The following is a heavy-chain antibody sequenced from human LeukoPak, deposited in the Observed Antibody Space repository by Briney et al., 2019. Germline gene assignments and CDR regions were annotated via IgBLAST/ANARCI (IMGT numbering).Heavy chain of an antibody. CDR3: ARDPPRAAWVFDY. V-gene: IGHV3-23*01. CDR2: ITSGGGTT. D-gene: IGHD6-25*01. CDR1: GFTFSNYA. Sequence: GGSLRLSCAASGFTFSNYAMSWVRQAPGKALEWVSAITSGGGTTYCAGSVKGRFTISRDNPKNTLYLQMNSLRAEDTAVYYCARDPPRAAWVFDYWGQGTLVSVSS. J-gene: IGHJ4*02.